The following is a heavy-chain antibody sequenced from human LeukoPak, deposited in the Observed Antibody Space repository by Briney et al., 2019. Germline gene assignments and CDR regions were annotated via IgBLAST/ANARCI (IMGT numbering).Heavy chain of an antibody. CDR2: IIPIFGTA. J-gene: IGHJ3*02. Sequence: SVKVSCKASGGTFSSYAISWVRQAPGQGLEWMGGIIPIFGTANYAQKFQGRVTITTDESTSTAYMELSSLRSEDTAVYYCATQQQLVTGAFDIWGQGTMVTVYS. V-gene: IGHV1-69*05. D-gene: IGHD6-13*01. CDR1: GGTFSSYA. CDR3: ATQQQLVTGAFDI.